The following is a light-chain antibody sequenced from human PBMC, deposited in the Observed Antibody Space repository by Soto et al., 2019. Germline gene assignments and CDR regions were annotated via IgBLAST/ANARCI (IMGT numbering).Light chain of an antibody. Sequence: QSALTQPASVSGSPGQSITISRTGTSSDVGNYKYVSWYQQHPGKAPKLTIYEVSNRPSGVSNRFSGSKSGNTASLTISGLQAEDETDYYCFSYTSSGTYVFGTGTKVTVL. CDR1: SSDVGNYKY. J-gene: IGLJ1*01. CDR3: FSYTSSGTYV. V-gene: IGLV2-14*01. CDR2: EVS.